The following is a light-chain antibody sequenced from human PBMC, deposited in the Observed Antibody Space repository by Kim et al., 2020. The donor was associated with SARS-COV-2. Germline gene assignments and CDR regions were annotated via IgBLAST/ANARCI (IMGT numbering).Light chain of an antibody. CDR2: WAS. V-gene: IGKV4-1*01. J-gene: IGKJ2*01. CDR1: QSVLYSSNNKNY. CDR3: QQYYGIPRT. Sequence: RATINCKSSQSVLYSSNNKNYLAWYQQKPGQPPKLLIYWASTRESGVPDRFSGSGSGTDFTLTISSLQAEDVAVYYCQQYYGIPRTFGQGTKLEI.